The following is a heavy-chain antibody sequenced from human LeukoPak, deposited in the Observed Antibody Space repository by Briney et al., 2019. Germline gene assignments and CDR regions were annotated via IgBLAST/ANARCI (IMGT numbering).Heavy chain of an antibody. CDR2: ISSSSSTI. CDR3: ARDRGGWPDY. D-gene: IGHD6-19*01. V-gene: IGHV3-48*01. CDR1: GFTFSSYA. Sequence: GSLRLSCAASGFTFSSYAMSWVRQAPGKGLEWLSYISSSSSTIYYADSVKGRFTISRDNAKNSLYLQLNSLRPEDTGLYYCARDRGGWPDYWGQGTLVTVSS. J-gene: IGHJ4*02.